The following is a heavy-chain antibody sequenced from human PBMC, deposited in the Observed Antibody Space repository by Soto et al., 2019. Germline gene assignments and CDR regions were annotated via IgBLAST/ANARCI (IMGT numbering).Heavy chain of an antibody. CDR3: ARHRASNWFDP. CDR1: DGSISISSYS. V-gene: IGHV4-39*01. J-gene: IGHJ5*02. D-gene: IGHD5-12*01. CDR2: IYYSGST. Sequence: SETLSLTCIVSDGSISISSYSLGWIRQPPGKGLEWIGSIYYSGSTYYNPSLKSRVTISVDTSKNQFSLKLSSVTAADTAVFYCARHRASNWFDPWGQGTLVTVSS.